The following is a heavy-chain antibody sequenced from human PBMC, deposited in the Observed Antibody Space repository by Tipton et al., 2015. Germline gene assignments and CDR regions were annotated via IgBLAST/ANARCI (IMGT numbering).Heavy chain of an antibody. CDR2: IYYSGST. V-gene: IGHV4-39*07. J-gene: IGHJ3*02. Sequence: TLSLTCTVSGGSISSSSYYWDWIRQPPGKGLEWIGNIYYSGSTYYNPSFKSRVTISIDTSKNQFSLNLSSVTAADTAVYYCARSDVERNTVFVFEIWGPGTMVTVSS. CDR3: ARSDVERNTVFVFEI. D-gene: IGHD3-10*01. CDR1: GGSISSSSYY.